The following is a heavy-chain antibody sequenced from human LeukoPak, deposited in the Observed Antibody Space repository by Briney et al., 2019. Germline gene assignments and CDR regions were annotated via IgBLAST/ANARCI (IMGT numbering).Heavy chain of an antibody. V-gene: IGHV1-69*13. CDR1: GGTFSSYA. CDR3: ARGKTGTTDPAFDH. J-gene: IGHJ4*02. D-gene: IGHD1-7*01. Sequence: SVKVSCKASGGTFSSYAISWVRQAPGQGLEWMGGIIPIFGTANYAQKFQGRVTITADESTSTAYMELSSLRSEDTAVYYCARGKTGTTDPAFDHWGQGTLVTVSS. CDR2: IIPIFGTA.